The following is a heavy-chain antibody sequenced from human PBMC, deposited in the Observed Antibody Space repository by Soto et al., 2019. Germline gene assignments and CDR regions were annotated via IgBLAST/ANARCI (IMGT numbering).Heavy chain of an antibody. CDR2: IYYTGIT. V-gene: IGHV4-30-4*01. J-gene: IGHJ4*02. D-gene: IGHD3-16*01. Sequence: PSETLSLTCTVSGGSVSGVDYFWSWIRQSPGKGLEWIGYIYYTGITHLNPSLKSRLTMAVDTSKNEFSLKLTSVSADDTAVYYCAKRRGEGYFDYWGQGTLVTVSS. CDR3: AKRRGEGYFDY. CDR1: GGSVSGVDYF.